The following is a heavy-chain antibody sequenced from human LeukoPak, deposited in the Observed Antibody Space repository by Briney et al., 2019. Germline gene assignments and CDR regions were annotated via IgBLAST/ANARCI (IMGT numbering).Heavy chain of an antibody. CDR2: IYYSGST. Sequence: SETLSLTCTVSGGSISSSSYYWGWIRQPPGKGLEWIGSIYYSGSTYYNPSLKSRVTISVDTSKNQFSLKLSSVTAADTAVYYCARHSSSLQSRGPIWLNYFDYWGQGTLVTVSS. D-gene: IGHD6-13*01. J-gene: IGHJ4*02. CDR1: GGSISSSSYY. V-gene: IGHV4-39*01. CDR3: ARHSSSLQSRGPIWLNYFDY.